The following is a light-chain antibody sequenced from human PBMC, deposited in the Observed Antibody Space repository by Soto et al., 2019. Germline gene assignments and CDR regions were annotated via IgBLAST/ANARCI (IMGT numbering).Light chain of an antibody. Sequence: QAVVTQPPSVSGAPGQRVTLSCTGSSSTIGAAYDVHWYQQLPGPAPKLLIYGNSNRPSGVPARVSRSKSGTSSSLAITGLQAEEEADSCSQSNDSGLSGYVFGTGTKLTVL. CDR3: QSNDSGLSGYV. CDR1: SSTIGAAYD. V-gene: IGLV1-40*01. CDR2: GNS. J-gene: IGLJ1*01.